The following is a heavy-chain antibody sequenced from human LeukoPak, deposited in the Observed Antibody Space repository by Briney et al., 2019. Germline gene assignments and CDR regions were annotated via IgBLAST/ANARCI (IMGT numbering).Heavy chain of an antibody. Sequence: SETLSLTCTVSGGSISSYYWSWIRQPPGKGLEWIGYIYYSGSTNYNPSLKSRVTISVDTSKNQFSLKLSSVTAADTPVYYCATGRGYYYARPPRLGYYFDYWGQGTLVTVSS. J-gene: IGHJ4*02. CDR1: GGSISSYY. D-gene: IGHD3-22*01. CDR3: ATGRGYYYARPPRLGYYFDY. CDR2: IYYSGST. V-gene: IGHV4-59*12.